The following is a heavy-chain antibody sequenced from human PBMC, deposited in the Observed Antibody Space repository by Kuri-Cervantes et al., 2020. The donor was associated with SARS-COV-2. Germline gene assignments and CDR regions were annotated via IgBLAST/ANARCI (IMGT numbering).Heavy chain of an antibody. D-gene: IGHD3-9*01. CDR1: GFTFSSYS. J-gene: IGHJ3*02. CDR3: AKVKDILTGYRDAFDI. CDR2: ISSSSSYI. V-gene: IGHV3-21*01. Sequence: GESLKISCAASGFTFSSYSMNWVRQAPGKGLEWVSSISSSSSYIYYADSVKGRFTISRDNAKNSLYLQMNSLRAEDTAVYYCAKVKDILTGYRDAFDIWGQGTMVTVSS.